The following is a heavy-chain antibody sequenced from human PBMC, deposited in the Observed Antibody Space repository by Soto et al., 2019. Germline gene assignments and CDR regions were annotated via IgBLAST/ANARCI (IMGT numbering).Heavy chain of an antibody. CDR3: ARAQYSSSWFIDY. CDR1: GGSISSYY. J-gene: IGHJ4*02. Sequence: QVQLQESGPGLVKPSETLSLTCTVSGGSISSYYWSWIRQPPGKGLEWIGYIYYSGSTNYNPSLKSRVTISVDTSKNQFSLKLSSVTAADTAVYYCARAQYSSSWFIDYWGQGTLVTVSS. CDR2: IYYSGST. D-gene: IGHD6-13*01. V-gene: IGHV4-59*01.